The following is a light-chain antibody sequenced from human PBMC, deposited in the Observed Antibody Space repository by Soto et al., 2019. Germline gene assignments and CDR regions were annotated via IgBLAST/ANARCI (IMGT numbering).Light chain of an antibody. Sequence: SFLTQPSSVYGSPGQSITISSTGTSSDVGGYNYVFWYQQHPGKAPKLMIYDVSNRPSGGSNRFSGSKSGNTASLIIFGLQAEDEADYYCSSYTSSSTYVFGTGTKVTVL. CDR2: DVS. CDR1: SSDVGGYNY. CDR3: SSYTSSSTYV. J-gene: IGLJ1*01. V-gene: IGLV2-14*01.